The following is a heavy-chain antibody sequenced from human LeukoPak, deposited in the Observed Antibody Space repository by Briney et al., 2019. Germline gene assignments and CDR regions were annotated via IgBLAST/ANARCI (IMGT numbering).Heavy chain of an antibody. J-gene: IGHJ4*02. CDR3: ALNTGPDY. Sequence: SETLSLTCAVSGYSISSGYYWGWIRQPPGKGLEWIGSIYHSGSTYYNPSLKSRVTISVDTSKNQFSLKLSSETAADTAVYYCALNTGPDYWGQGTLVTVSS. V-gene: IGHV4-38-2*01. CDR1: GYSISSGYY. CDR2: IYHSGST. D-gene: IGHD1-1*01.